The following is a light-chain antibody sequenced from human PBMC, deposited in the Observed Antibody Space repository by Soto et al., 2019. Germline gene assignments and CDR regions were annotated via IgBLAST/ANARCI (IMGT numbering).Light chain of an antibody. Sequence: QSVLAQPPSASGSRGQSVTISCTGSGSDIGAYNFVSWYQQHPGKAPKLMIFGVTERPSGVPDRFSGSKSGNTVSLTVSGLQADDEAVYYCYSYAGRNICVFGGGTKITVL. V-gene: IGLV2-8*01. CDR3: YSYAGRNICV. CDR2: GVT. CDR1: GSDIGAYNF. J-gene: IGLJ3*02.